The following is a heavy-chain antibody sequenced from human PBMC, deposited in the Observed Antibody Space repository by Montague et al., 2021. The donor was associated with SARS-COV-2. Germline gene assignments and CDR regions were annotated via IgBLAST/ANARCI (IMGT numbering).Heavy chain of an antibody. CDR1: GYSIDSGGYF. CDR3: ARRFCGGDCDGSGVFDI. Sequence: TLSLTCTVSGYSIDSGGYFWSWIRQPPGKGLEWIGFIYYSGSADYNPSLESRVSISVDRSKNQFSLKLGSVTAADTAVYYCARRFCGGDCDGSGVFDIWGQGTMVTVSS. J-gene: IGHJ3*02. D-gene: IGHD2-21*02. CDR2: IYYSGSA. V-gene: IGHV4-31*03.